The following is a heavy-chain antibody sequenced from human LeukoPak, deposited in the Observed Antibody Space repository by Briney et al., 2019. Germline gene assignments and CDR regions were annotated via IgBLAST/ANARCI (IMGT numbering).Heavy chain of an antibody. Sequence: SETLSLTCAVYGGSFSGYYWSWIRQPTGKGLEWLGEINHSGSTNYNPSLKSRVTISVDTSKNQFSLKLSSVTAADTAVYYCARGYCSSTSCYRLNYYYYMDVWGKGTTVTVSS. V-gene: IGHV4-34*01. CDR2: INHSGST. CDR3: ARGYCSSTSCYRLNYYYYMDV. D-gene: IGHD2-2*02. J-gene: IGHJ6*03. CDR1: GGSFSGYY.